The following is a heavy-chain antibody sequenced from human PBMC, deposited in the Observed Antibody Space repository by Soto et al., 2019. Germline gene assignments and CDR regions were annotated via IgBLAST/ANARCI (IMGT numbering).Heavy chain of an antibody. V-gene: IGHV3-9*01. CDR3: ERGVTDYGRDV. CDR2: ISWNSGSI. CDR1: GVTFDDYA. D-gene: IGHD2-21*02. Sequence: GGSLRLSCAASGVTFDDYAMHWVRQAPGKGLEWVSGISWNSGSIGYADSVKGRFTISRDNAKNSLYLQMNSLRAEDTAVYYSERGVTDYGRDVGGQGTRVTFSS. J-gene: IGHJ6*02.